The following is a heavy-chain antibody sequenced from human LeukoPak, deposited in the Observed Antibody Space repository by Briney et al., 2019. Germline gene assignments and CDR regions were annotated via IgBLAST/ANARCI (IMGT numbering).Heavy chain of an antibody. J-gene: IGHJ4*02. CDR3: ASVRPGWFGESASDY. CDR1: GGSLSGYY. CDR2: INHIGST. V-gene: IGHV4-34*01. D-gene: IGHD3-10*01. Sequence: PETLSLTCAVYGGSLSGYYWSWVRPPPGKGLEWIGEINHIGSTNYNTPLKSRVTISVDTSKNQSSLKLSSVTAADTAVYYWASVRPGWFGESASDYWGQGTLVTVSS.